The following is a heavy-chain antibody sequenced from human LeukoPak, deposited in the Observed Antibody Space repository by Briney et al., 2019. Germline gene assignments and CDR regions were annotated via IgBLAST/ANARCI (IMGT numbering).Heavy chain of an antibody. CDR2: ISSSGSTI. CDR1: GFTFSDYY. Sequence: PGGSLRLSCAASGFTFSDYYMSWIRQAPGKGLEWVSYISSSGSTIYYADSVKGRFTISRDNAKNSLYLQMNSLRAEDTAVYYCARVRHQDIVVVPAATGAFDIWGQGTVVTVSS. CDR3: ARVRHQDIVVVPAATGAFDI. D-gene: IGHD2-2*01. V-gene: IGHV3-11*04. J-gene: IGHJ3*02.